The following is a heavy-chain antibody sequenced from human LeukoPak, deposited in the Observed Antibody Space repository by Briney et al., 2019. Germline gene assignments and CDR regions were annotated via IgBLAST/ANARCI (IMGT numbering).Heavy chain of an antibody. D-gene: IGHD2/OR15-2a*01. CDR3: ARDSNPSSMSYAFDI. J-gene: IGHJ3*02. Sequence: KPSETLSLTCTVSGGSISSYYWSWIRQPAGKGLEWIGRIYTSGSTNYNPSLKSRVTMSVDTSKNQFSLKLSSVTAADTAVYYCARDSNPSSMSYAFDIWGQGTMVTVSS. CDR1: GGSISSYY. CDR2: IYTSGST. V-gene: IGHV4-4*07.